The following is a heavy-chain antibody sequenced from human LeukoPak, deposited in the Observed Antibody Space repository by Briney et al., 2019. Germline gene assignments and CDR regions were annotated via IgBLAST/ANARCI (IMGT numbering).Heavy chain of an antibody. V-gene: IGHV6-1*01. J-gene: IGHJ4*02. CDR1: GDSVSSNSAT. Sequence: SQTLSLTCAISGDSVSSNSATWNWIRQSPSRGLEWLGRTYQRSKWYTDYAVSVKSRIIINADTSKNQFSLQLSSVTPEDTAVYYCARDREHTFDYWGQGTLVTVSS. CDR3: ARDREHTFDY. CDR2: TYQRSKWYT. D-gene: IGHD1-26*01.